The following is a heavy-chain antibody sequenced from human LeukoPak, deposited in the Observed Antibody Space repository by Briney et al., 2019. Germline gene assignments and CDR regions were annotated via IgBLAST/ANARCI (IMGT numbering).Heavy chain of an antibody. CDR2: ISGSDTAT. D-gene: IGHD2-21*01. Sequence: GGSLRLSCAASGFTFKNYAMSWIRQAPGKGLEWVSVISGSEWVSVISGSDTATYYADSVKGRFTISRDDSKNTLYLQMDSLRAEDTAVYYCARHIPFDCWGQGTLVTVSS. CDR3: ARHIPFDC. V-gene: IGHV3-23*01. CDR1: GFTFKNYA. J-gene: IGHJ4*02.